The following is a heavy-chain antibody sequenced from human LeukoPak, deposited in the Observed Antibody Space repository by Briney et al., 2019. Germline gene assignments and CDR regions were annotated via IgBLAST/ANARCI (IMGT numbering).Heavy chain of an antibody. CDR1: GYTFTSYG. J-gene: IGHJ4*02. CDR3: ARDRGDILTGYYRLDY. D-gene: IGHD3-9*01. V-gene: IGHV1-18*01. CDR2: ISAYNGNT. Sequence: ASVKVSCKAPGYTFTSYGISWVRQAPGQGLEWMGWISAYNGNTNYAQKLQGRVTMTTDTSTSTAYMELRSLRSDDTAVYYCARDRGDILTGYYRLDYWGQGTLVTVSS.